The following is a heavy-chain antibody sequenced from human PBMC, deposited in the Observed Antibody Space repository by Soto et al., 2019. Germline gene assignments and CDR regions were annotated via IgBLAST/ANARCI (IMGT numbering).Heavy chain of an antibody. CDR3: ARGRHLTTVTSFDY. D-gene: IGHD4-17*01. J-gene: IGHJ4*02. Sequence: SVKVSCKASGGTFSSYAISWVRQAPGQGLEWMGGIIPIFSTANYAQKFQGRVTITADKSTSTAYMELSSLRSEDTAVYYCARGRHLTTVTSFDYWGQGTLVTVSS. CDR2: IIPIFSTA. V-gene: IGHV1-69*06. CDR1: GGTFSSYA.